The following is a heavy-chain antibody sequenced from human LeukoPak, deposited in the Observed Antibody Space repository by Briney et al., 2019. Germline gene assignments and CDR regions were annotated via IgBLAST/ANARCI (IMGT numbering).Heavy chain of an antibody. Sequence: PGGSLRLSCAASGFTFSSYEMNWVRQAPGKGLEWVSYISSSGSTIYYADSVKGRFTISRDNAKNSLYLQMTGLRAEDTAVYYCAKDYWAGNYYYYMDVWGKGTTVTASS. D-gene: IGHD2-15*01. CDR3: AKDYWAGNYYYYMDV. V-gene: IGHV3-48*03. CDR1: GFTFSSYE. CDR2: ISSSGSTI. J-gene: IGHJ6*03.